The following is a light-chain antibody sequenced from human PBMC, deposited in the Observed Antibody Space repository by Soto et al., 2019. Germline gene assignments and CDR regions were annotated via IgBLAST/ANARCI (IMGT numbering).Light chain of an antibody. CDR1: QSVASSY. CDR3: QHYGGSPPYT. CDR2: GAS. Sequence: EIVLTQSPGTLSLSPGERATLSCRASQSVASSYLAWYQQKPGQAPRLLIYGASSRATGIPDRFSGSGSGTDSTLTISRLEPEDFAVYYCQHYGGSPPYTFGQGTKLEIK. J-gene: IGKJ2*01. V-gene: IGKV3-20*01.